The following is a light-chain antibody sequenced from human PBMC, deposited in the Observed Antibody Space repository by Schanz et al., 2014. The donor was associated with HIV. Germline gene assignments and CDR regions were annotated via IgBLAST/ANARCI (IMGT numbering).Light chain of an antibody. J-gene: IGKJ2*01. Sequence: DIQMTQSPSTLSASVGDRVTITCRASQSISSWLAWYQQKPGKAPKLLIYKASSLESGVPSRFSGSVSGTEFTLTISSLQPDDFATYYCLQDSSKPYTFGQGTNLEIK. CDR1: QSISSW. V-gene: IGKV1-5*03. CDR3: LQDSSKPYT. CDR2: KAS.